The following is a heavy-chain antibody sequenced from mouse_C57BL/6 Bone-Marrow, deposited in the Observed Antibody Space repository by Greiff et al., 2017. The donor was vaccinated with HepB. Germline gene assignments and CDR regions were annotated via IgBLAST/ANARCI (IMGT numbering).Heavy chain of an antibody. V-gene: IGHV1-72*01. CDR3: ARWGVRWYFDY. D-gene: IGHD1-1*02. J-gene: IGHJ2*01. CDR2: IDPNSGGT. Sequence: QVQLKQPGAELVKPGASVKLSCKASGYTFTSYWMHWVKQRPGRGLEWIGRIDPNSGGTKYNEKFKSKATLTVDKPSSTAYMQLSSLTSEDSAVYYCARWGVRWYFDYWGQGTTLTVSS. CDR1: GYTFTSYW.